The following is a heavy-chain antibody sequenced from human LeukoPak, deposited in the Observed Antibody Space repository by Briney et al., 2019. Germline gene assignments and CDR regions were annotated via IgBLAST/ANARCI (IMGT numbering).Heavy chain of an antibody. CDR2: TYYRSKWYN. CDR1: GDSFSSNSAA. D-gene: IGHD7-27*01. J-gene: IGHJ4*02. CDR3: ARELTGFDY. Sequence: SQTLSLTCAISGDSFSSNSAAWNWLRQSPSRGLEWLGRTYYRSKWYNEYAISVKSPITINADTSKNKFSLQLNSVTPEDTAVYYCARELTGFDYWGQGTLVTVSS. V-gene: IGHV6-1*01.